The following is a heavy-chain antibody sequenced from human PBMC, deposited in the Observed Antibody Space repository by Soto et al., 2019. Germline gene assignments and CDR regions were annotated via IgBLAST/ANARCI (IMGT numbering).Heavy chain of an antibody. J-gene: IGHJ4*02. CDR3: ASSYAH. Sequence: LRLSCAASGFIYSNYWMNWVRQAPGSGLEWVANINYDGSEKHYVDSVKGRFTISRDNAENSLYLEMNSLRVKDTAVYYCASSYAHWGQGTLVTVSS. CDR1: GFIYSNYW. D-gene: IGHD4-17*01. V-gene: IGHV3-7*03. CDR2: INYDGSEK.